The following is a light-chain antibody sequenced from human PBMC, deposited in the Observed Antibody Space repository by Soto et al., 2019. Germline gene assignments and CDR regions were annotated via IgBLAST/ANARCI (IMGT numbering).Light chain of an antibody. CDR2: KAS. V-gene: IGKV1-5*03. Sequence: DIQMTQSPSTLSASVGDSVTITCRASQSISSWLAWYQQKPGKAPKLLIYKASSLESGVPSGFSGSSSGTEFTLTISSLQPDDFAPYYSQQYTDYPVTFGQGTRLEIK. CDR3: QQYTDYPVT. J-gene: IGKJ5*01. CDR1: QSISSW.